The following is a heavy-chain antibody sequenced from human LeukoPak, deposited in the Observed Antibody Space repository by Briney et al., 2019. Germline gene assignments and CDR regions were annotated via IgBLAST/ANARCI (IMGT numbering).Heavy chain of an antibody. CDR3: ARDQGIFGVVINAYYFDY. CDR1: GGTFSSYT. J-gene: IGHJ4*02. D-gene: IGHD3-3*01. V-gene: IGHV1-69*04. CDR2: IIPILGIA. Sequence: GASVKVSCKASGGTFSSYTISWVRQAPGQGLEWMGRIIPILGIANYAQKFQGRVTITADKSTSTAYMELSSLRSEDTAVYYCARDQGIFGVVINAYYFDYWGQGTLVTVSS.